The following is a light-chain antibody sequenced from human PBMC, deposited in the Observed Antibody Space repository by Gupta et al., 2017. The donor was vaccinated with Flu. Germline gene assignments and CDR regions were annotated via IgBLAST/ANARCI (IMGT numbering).Light chain of an antibody. J-gene: IGLJ3*02. CDR2: RDT. Sequence: QSVLTQPPSPSGTPGQRVTISCSGSSSNIGNNYVYCYQQPPGTAPKLLIYRDTQRPSGVPDRFSGSKSGTSASLAISGLRSEDEADYYCAAWDNSLSVVFGGGTKVTVL. CDR3: AAWDNSLSVV. CDR1: SSNIGNNY. V-gene: IGLV1-47*01.